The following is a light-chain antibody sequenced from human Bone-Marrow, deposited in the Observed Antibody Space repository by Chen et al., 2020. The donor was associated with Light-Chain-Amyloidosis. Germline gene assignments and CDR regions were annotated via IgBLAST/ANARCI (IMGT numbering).Light chain of an antibody. CDR2: GSS. CDR1: QTISSNY. V-gene: IGKV3-20*01. CDR3: QQYGTSPLT. J-gene: IGKJ4*01. Sequence: EIVLTQSPGTPSLSPGEGANLSCRASQTISSNYLTWYQQKFGQAPRLLMYGSSSRATGIPDRFTGSGSGTDFTLTINRLEPEDFAMYYCQQYGTSPLTFGGGTKVEIK.